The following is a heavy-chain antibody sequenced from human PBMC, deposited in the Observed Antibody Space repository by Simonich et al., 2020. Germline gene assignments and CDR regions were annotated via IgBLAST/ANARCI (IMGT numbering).Heavy chain of an antibody. V-gene: IGHV1-18*01. Sequence: QVQLVQSGAEVKKPGASVKVSCKASGYTFTSYGISWVRQAPGQGLEWMGWISAINGNTNYARKLQGRVTMTTDTSTSTAYMELRSLRSDDTAVYYCARASRGTWWYYYFDYWGQGTLVTVSS. D-gene: IGHD2-15*01. CDR1: GYTFTSYG. CDR3: ARASRGTWWYYYFDY. J-gene: IGHJ4*02. CDR2: ISAINGNT.